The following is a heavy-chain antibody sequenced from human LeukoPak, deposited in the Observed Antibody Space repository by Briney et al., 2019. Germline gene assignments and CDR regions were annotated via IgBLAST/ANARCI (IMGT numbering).Heavy chain of an antibody. J-gene: IGHJ5*02. D-gene: IGHD3-10*01. Sequence: SETLSLTCTVSGGSISSCGYYWSWIRQHPGKGLEWIGYIYYSGSTYYNPSLKSRVTISVDTSKNQFSLKLSSVTAADTAVYYCARGGTMVRGVSNWFDPWGQGTLVTVSS. V-gene: IGHV4-31*03. CDR3: ARGGTMVRGVSNWFDP. CDR1: GGSISSCGYY. CDR2: IYYSGST.